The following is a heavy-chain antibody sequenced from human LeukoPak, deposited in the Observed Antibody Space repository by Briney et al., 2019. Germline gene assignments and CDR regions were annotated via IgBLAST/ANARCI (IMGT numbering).Heavy chain of an antibody. Sequence: GGSLRLSCAASGFTFSSYSMNWVPQAPGKGLEWVSSISSSSYIYYADSVKGRFTISRDNAKNSLYLHMNRLRAADTAVYYCARDRAGSGWYDAFDIWGQGTMVTVSS. CDR2: ISSSSYI. CDR1: GFTFSSYS. J-gene: IGHJ3*02. CDR3: ARDRAGSGWYDAFDI. D-gene: IGHD6-19*01. V-gene: IGHV3-21*01.